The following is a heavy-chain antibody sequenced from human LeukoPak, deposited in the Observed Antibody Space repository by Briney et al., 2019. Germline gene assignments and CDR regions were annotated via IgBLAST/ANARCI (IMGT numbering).Heavy chain of an antibody. Sequence: PGGSLRLSCAASGFTFDDYAMHWVRQAPGKGLEWVSGISWNSGSIGYADSVKGRFTISRDNAKNSLYLQMNSLRAEDTALYYCAKSRFFGELSHFDYWSQGTLVTVSS. V-gene: IGHV3-9*01. CDR3: AKSRFFGELSHFDY. CDR2: ISWNSGSI. CDR1: GFTFDDYA. J-gene: IGHJ4*02. D-gene: IGHD3-10*01.